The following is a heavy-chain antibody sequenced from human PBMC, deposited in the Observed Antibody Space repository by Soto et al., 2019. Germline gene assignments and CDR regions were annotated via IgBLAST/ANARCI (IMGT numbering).Heavy chain of an antibody. D-gene: IGHD6-19*01. J-gene: IGHJ4*02. Sequence: GESLKISCRGSGYDFNTNWFGWVRQLPGRGLEWVGIMYPGDSDTRYSPSFQGQVTISADKSISTAYLQWSSLKASDTAMYYCARPSGVAGPGIDYWGQGTLVTVSS. CDR1: GYDFNTNW. V-gene: IGHV5-51*01. CDR3: ARPSGVAGPGIDY. CDR2: MYPGDSDT.